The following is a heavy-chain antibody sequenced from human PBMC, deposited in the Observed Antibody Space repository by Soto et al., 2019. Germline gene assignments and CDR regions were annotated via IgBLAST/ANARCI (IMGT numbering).Heavy chain of an antibody. CDR2: IDPSDSYT. J-gene: IGHJ4*02. CDR1: GYSFTSYW. V-gene: IGHV5-10-1*01. CDR3: AIVTAETAYHYFDF. D-gene: IGHD1-1*01. Sequence: GESLKISCKGSGYSFTSYWISWVRQMPGKGLEWMGRIDPSDSYTNYSPSFQGHVTMSADKSISTAYLQWSSLKASDTAMYYCAIVTAETAYHYFDFWGKGTLVTVS.